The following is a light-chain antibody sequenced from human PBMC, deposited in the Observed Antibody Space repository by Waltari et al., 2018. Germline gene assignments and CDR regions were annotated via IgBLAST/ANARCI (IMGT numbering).Light chain of an antibody. V-gene: IGLV1-51*02. J-gene: IGLJ2*01. Sequence: QPVLTQPPSVSAAAGQKVTISCSGSSSNDGGNYVAGYQHLPRTAPRLLIYENKIRPSGIPDRFSGSKSGTSATLGITGLQTGDEADYYCGTWDSSLSVVVFGGGTKLTVL. CDR3: GTWDSSLSVVV. CDR2: ENK. CDR1: SSNDGGNY.